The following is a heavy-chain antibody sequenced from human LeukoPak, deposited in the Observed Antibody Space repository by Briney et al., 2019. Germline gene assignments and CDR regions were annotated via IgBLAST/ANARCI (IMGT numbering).Heavy chain of an antibody. CDR3: AREYYYDSSGDAFDI. V-gene: IGHV4-59*01. Sequence: SETLSLTCTVSGGSMSPYHWDWIRQPPGKGLGWIGYIYHSGSTNYNPSLKSRVTISVDTSKNQFSLKLSSVTAADTAVYYCAREYYYDSSGDAFDIWGQGTMVTVSS. J-gene: IGHJ3*02. CDR2: IYHSGST. CDR1: GGSMSPYH. D-gene: IGHD3-22*01.